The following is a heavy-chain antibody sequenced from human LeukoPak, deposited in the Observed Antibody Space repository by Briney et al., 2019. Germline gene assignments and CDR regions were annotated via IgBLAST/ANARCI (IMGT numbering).Heavy chain of an antibody. D-gene: IGHD2-21*02. V-gene: IGHV3-7*01. CDR1: GFTFSSYW. CDR2: IKQDGSEK. Sequence: PGGSLRLSCAASGFTFSSYWMSWVRQAPGKGLEWVANIKQDGSEKYYVDSVKGRFTISRDNSKNTLYLQMNSLRAEDTAVYYCAKDMSGGDCPDYWGQGTLVTVSS. J-gene: IGHJ4*02. CDR3: AKDMSGGDCPDY.